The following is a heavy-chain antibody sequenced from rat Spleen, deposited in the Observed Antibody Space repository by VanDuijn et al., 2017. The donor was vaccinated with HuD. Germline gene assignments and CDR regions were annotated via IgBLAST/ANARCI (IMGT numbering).Heavy chain of an antibody. CDR3: SRHGGLRNWFAY. V-gene: IGHV5-34*01. CDR1: GFTFSDYG. D-gene: IGHD1-11*01. Sequence: EVQLVESGGGLVQPGRSLKLSCVASGFTFSDYGMNWIRQAPGKGLEWVAYISSSSGTIYYADTVKGRFTISRDNAKNTLYLQLSSLRSEDTALYYCSRHGGLRNWFAYWGQGTLVTVSS. J-gene: IGHJ3*01. CDR2: ISSSSGTI.